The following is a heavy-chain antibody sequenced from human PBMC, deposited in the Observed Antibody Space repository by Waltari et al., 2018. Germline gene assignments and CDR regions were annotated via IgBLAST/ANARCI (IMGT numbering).Heavy chain of an antibody. D-gene: IGHD2-2*01. CDR2: ISAYNGTA. J-gene: IGHJ6*03. CDR3: ARGGYCSSTSCYEGYYYYYYMDV. Sequence: QVQLVQSGAEVKKPGASVTVSCKASGYTFTSYGISWVRQAPGQGLEWMGWISAYNGTANYAQKHQGRVTMTTDTSTSTAYMELRSLRSDDTAVYYCARGGYCSSTSCYEGYYYYYYMDVWGKGTTVTVSS. CDR1: GYTFTSYG. V-gene: IGHV1-18*01.